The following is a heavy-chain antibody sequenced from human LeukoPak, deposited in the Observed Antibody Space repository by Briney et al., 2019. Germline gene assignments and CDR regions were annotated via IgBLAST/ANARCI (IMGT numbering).Heavy chain of an antibody. V-gene: IGHV5-51*01. CDR3: ARLVLGAEESRSSTSCSGWFDP. D-gene: IGHD2-2*01. CDR1: GYSFTSYC. CDR2: IYPDDSDT. Sequence: GESLKISWNVSGYSFTSYCISLLPHIPLKTLDSMRIIYPDDSDTRYSPSFQGQVTISADKSISTDYLQWSSLKASDNAMHYCARLVLGAEESRSSTSCSGWFDPWGQGTLVTVSS. J-gene: IGHJ5*02.